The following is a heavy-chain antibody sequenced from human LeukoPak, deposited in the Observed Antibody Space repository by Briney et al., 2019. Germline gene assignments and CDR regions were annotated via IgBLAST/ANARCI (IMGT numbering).Heavy chain of an antibody. D-gene: IGHD5-24*01. Sequence: GGSLRLSCGASGITFSSYSMNWVRQAPGKGLEWVSIIYNGGDTYYADSVKGRFTISRDNSKNTLYLQMNSLRAEDTAVYYCAGGPSRMTTNYWGQGTLVTVSS. CDR2: IYNGGDT. V-gene: IGHV3-53*01. CDR1: GITFSSYS. J-gene: IGHJ4*02. CDR3: AGGPSRMTTNY.